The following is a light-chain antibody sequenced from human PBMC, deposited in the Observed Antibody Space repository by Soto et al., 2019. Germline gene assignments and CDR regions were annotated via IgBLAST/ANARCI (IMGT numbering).Light chain of an antibody. CDR2: AAS. V-gene: IGKV1-9*01. CDR3: QHLNSYPWT. J-gene: IGKJ1*01. CDR1: QGIYTY. Sequence: DIQLTQSPSFLSASVGDRVTITCRASQGIYTYLAWYQQKPGKAPALRIYAASTLQSGVPSRFSGSGSGTEFTLTISSLQPEDFATYDCQHLNSYPWTFGQGTKVEIK.